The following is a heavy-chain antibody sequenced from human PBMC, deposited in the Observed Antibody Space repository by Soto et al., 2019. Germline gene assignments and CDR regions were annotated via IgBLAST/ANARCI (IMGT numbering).Heavy chain of an antibody. V-gene: IGHV4-39*01. CDR1: GGSISSSSCY. D-gene: IGHD4-17*01. J-gene: IGHJ4*02. CDR3: ARHSSGDYVYFDY. CDR2: IYYSGST. Sequence: QLQLQESGPGLVKPSETLSLTCTVSGGSISSSSCYWGWIRQPPGKGLEWIGSIYYSGSTYYNPSLKSRVTISVDTSKNQFSLNLSSVTAADTAVYYCARHSSGDYVYFDYWGQGTLVTVSS.